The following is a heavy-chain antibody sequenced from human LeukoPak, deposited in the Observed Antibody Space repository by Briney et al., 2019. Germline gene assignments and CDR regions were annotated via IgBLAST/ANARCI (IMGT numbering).Heavy chain of an antibody. V-gene: IGHV3-11*01. D-gene: IGHD3-10*01. J-gene: IGHJ4*02. CDR1: GFTFSDYY. CDR2: ISSSGSTI. CDR3: ARDAINYYGSGSPTFDY. Sequence: GGSLRLSCAASGFTFSDYYMSWIRQAPGKGLEWVSYISSSGSTIYYADSVKGRFTISRGNAKNSLYLQMNSLRAEDTAVYYCARDAINYYGSGSPTFDYWGQGTLVTVSS.